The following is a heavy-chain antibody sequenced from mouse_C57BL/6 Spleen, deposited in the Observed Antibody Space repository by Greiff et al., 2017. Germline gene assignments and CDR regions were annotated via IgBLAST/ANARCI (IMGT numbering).Heavy chain of an antibody. CDR2: IYPGDGDT. J-gene: IGHJ3*01. Sequence: VQLVESGAELVKPGASVKISCKASGYAFSSYWMNWVKQRPGKGLEWIGQIYPGDGDTNYNGKFKGKATLTADKSSSTAYMQFSSLTSEDSAVYFCAREGGGWFAYWGQGTLVTVSA. CDR3: AREGGGWFAY. CDR1: GYAFSSYW. V-gene: IGHV1-80*01.